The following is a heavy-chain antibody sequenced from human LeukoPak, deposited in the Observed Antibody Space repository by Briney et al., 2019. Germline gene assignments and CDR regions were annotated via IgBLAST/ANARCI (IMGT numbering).Heavy chain of an antibody. CDR3: ARVSQGYSKTASHSYCYYYMDV. CDR1: GGSFSGYY. J-gene: IGHJ6*03. Sequence: SETLSLTCAVYGGSFSGYYWSWIRQPPGKGLEWIGEINHSGSTSYNPSLKSRVTISVDTSKNQFSLKLSSVTAADTAVYYCARVSQGYSKTASHSYCYYYMDVWGKGTTVTVSS. D-gene: IGHD2-15*01. CDR2: INHSGST. V-gene: IGHV4-34*01.